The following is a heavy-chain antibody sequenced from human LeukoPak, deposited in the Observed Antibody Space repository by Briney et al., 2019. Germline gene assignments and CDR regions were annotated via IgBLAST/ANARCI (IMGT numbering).Heavy chain of an antibody. V-gene: IGHV4-4*09. D-gene: IGHD6-13*01. J-gene: IGHJ5*02. Sequence: SETLSLTCTVSGGSISSYYWGWIRQPPGKGLEWIGYIYTSGSTNYNPSLKSRVTISVDTSKNQFSLKLSSVTAADTAVYYCARHEGSGSEGYSSSFNWFDPWGQGTLVTVSS. CDR1: GGSISSYY. CDR2: IYTSGST. CDR3: ARHEGSGSEGYSSSFNWFDP.